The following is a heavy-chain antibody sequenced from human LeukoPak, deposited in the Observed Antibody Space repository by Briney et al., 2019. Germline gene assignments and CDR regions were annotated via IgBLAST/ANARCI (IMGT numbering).Heavy chain of an antibody. D-gene: IGHD2-2*01. Sequence: GGSLRLSCAASGFTFSSYGMHWVRQAPGKGLEWVAFIRYDGSNKYYADSVKGRFTISRDNSKNALYLQMNSLRAEDTAVYYCAKDIVVVPAAIILSVAFDIWGQGTMVTVSS. J-gene: IGHJ3*02. CDR2: IRYDGSNK. CDR1: GFTFSSYG. CDR3: AKDIVVVPAAIILSVAFDI. V-gene: IGHV3-30*02.